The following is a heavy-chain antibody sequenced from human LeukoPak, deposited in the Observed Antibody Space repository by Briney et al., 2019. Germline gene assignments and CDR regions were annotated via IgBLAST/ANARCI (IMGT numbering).Heavy chain of an antibody. Sequence: GESLRLSCAASGFTFSSYAMSWVRQAPGKGLEWVSAISGSGTNTYYADSVKGRFTISRDNSKNSLYLQMNSLRAEDTAVYYCATAYSSDFDYWGQGTLVTVSS. CDR3: ATAYSSDFDY. CDR2: ISGSGTNT. J-gene: IGHJ4*02. V-gene: IGHV3-23*01. CDR1: GFTFSSYA. D-gene: IGHD6-19*01.